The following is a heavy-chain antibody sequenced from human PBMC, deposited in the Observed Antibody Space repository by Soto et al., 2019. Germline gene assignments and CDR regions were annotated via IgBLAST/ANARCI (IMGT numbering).Heavy chain of an antibody. V-gene: IGHV1-69*12. CDR1: GGTFSSYA. CDR2: IIPIFGTA. Sequence: QVQRVQSGAEVKKPGSSVKVSCKASGGTFSSYAISWVRQAPGQGLEWMGGIIPIFGTANYAQKFQGRVTITADESTSTAYMELSSLRSEDTAVYYCASNYLSTSFDYYYGMDVWGQGTTVTVSS. CDR3: ASNYLSTSFDYYYGMDV. D-gene: IGHD4-4*01. J-gene: IGHJ6*02.